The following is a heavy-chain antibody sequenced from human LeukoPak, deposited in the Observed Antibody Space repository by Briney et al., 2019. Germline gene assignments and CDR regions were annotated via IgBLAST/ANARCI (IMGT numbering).Heavy chain of an antibody. Sequence: ASVKVSCKASGYTFTSYGISWVRQAPGQGLEWMGWTSAYNGNTNYAQKLQGRVTMTTDTSTTTAYMELRSLRSDDTAVYYCARAHGLLWFGELFSWFDPWGQGTLVTVSS. J-gene: IGHJ5*02. V-gene: IGHV1-18*01. CDR3: ARAHGLLWFGELFSWFDP. CDR1: GYTFTSYG. D-gene: IGHD3-10*01. CDR2: TSAYNGNT.